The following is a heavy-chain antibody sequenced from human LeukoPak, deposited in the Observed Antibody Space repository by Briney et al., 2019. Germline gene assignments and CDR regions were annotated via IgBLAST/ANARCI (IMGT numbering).Heavy chain of an antibody. CDR1: GFTFSSNS. CDR2: ISSSSSDI. V-gene: IGHV3-21*01. CDR3: ARDLPDYYDCSGLRGD. Sequence: PGGSLRLSCAASGFTFSSNSMNWVRQAPGKGLEWVSSISSSSSDIYYADSEKGRITISRDNAKNSLYLQMNSLRAEDTAVYYRARDLPDYYDCSGLRGDWGQGTLVTVSS. J-gene: IGHJ4*02. D-gene: IGHD3-22*01.